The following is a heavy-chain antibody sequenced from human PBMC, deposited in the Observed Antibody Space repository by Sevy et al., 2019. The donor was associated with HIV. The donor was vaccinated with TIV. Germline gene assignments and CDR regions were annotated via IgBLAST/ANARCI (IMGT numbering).Heavy chain of an antibody. V-gene: IGHV3-7*01. CDR1: GFTFSSYS. CDR2: IKQDGSEK. CDR3: GAPRAAITMVRGVLDY. D-gene: IGHD3-10*01. Sequence: GGSLRLSCAASGFTFSSYSMNWVRQAPGKGLEWVANIKQDGSEKYYVDSVKGRFTISRDNAKNSLYLQMNSLRAEDTAVYYCGAPRAAITMVRGVLDYWGQGTLVTVSS. J-gene: IGHJ4*02.